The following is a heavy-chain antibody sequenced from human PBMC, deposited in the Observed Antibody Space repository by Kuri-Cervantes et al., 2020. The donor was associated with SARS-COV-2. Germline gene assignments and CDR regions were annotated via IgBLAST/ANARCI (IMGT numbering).Heavy chain of an antibody. CDR2: ISYSGST. CDR1: GGSISTYY. CDR3: ARGAPNDYSNYGGMDV. J-gene: IGHJ6*02. V-gene: IGHV4-59*01. Sequence: GSLRLSCTVSGGSISTYYWSWLRQPPGKGLEWIGYISYSGSTKYNPSLKSRVTISVDTSKNQFSLKLSSVTAADTAVYYCARGAPNDYSNYGGMDVWGQGTTVTVSS. D-gene: IGHD4-11*01.